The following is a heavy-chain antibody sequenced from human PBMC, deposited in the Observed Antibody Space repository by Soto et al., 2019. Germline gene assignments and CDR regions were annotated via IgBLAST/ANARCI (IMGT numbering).Heavy chain of an antibody. V-gene: IGHV3-48*01. CDR1: GFTFSDYD. CDR3: ARDRTYNSDWFHYFHY. J-gene: IGHJ4*02. D-gene: IGHD3-9*01. CDR2: ISSSGTI. Sequence: PGGSLRLSCAASGFTFSDYDMNWLRQAPGKGLEWVSYISSSGTIHYSDSVKGRFTISRDNAKNSLYLQMNSLRAEDTAVYYCARDRTYNSDWFHYFHYWGQGALVTVSS.